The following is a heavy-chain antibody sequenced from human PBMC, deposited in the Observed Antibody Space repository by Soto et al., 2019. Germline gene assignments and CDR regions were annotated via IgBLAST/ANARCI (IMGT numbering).Heavy chain of an antibody. CDR1: GFTFSSYG. Sequence: QVQLVESGGGVVQPGRSLRLSCAASGFTFSSYGMHWVRQAPGKGLEWVAVIWYDGSNKYYADSVKGRFTISRDNSKNTLYLQMNSLRAEDTAVYYCARSNLIAAACTQYYGMDVWGQGTTVTVSS. D-gene: IGHD6-13*01. V-gene: IGHV3-33*01. CDR2: IWYDGSNK. CDR3: ARSNLIAAACTQYYGMDV. J-gene: IGHJ6*02.